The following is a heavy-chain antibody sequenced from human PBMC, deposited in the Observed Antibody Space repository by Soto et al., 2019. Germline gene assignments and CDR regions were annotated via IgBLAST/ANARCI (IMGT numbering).Heavy chain of an antibody. V-gene: IGHV4-31*03. CDR2: IYYSGYT. CDR1: GGSISSGGSY. CDR3: AREPSS. Sequence: QVQLQESGPGLVKPSQTLSLTCTVSGGSISSGGSYWNWIRQHPGKGLEWIGYIYYSGYTYYNPSLKLRVTISVDTSKNQFSLKLSSVTAAATAVYYCAREPSSWGQGTLVTVSS. J-gene: IGHJ4*02.